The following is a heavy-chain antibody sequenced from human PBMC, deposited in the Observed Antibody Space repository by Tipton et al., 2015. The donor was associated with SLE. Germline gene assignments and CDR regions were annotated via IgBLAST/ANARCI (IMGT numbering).Heavy chain of an antibody. CDR2: ISSTSSYI. V-gene: IGHV3-21*01. D-gene: IGHD6-19*01. CDR3: ARDQGSIAVAGAEYAFDI. Sequence: SLRLSCAASGFTFSSYTMNWVRQAPGKGLEWVSSISSTSSYIYYADSMKGRFTISRDNAKNSLFLQMNSLRAEDTAVYYCARDQGSIAVAGAEYAFDIWGQGSMVTVSS. J-gene: IGHJ3*02. CDR1: GFTFSSYT.